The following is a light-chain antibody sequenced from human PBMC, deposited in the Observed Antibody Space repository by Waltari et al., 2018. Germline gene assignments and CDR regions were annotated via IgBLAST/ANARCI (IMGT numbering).Light chain of an antibody. CDR2: AAS. J-gene: IGKJ3*01. CDR3: QQLNSYQIT. CDR1: QGISSY. Sequence: DIQLTQSPSFLSASVGDRVTITCRASQGISSYLAWYQQKPGKAPKLLIYAASTLQSGVPSRFSGSGSGTEFTLTISSLQPEDCATYYCQQLNSYQITFGPGTKVDIK. V-gene: IGKV1-9*01.